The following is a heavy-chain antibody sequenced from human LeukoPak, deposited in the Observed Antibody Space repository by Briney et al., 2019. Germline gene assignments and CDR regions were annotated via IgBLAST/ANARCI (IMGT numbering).Heavy chain of an antibody. J-gene: IGHJ4*02. V-gene: IGHV1-2*06. Sequence: ASVKVSCKASGYTFTGYYMHWVRQAPGQGLEWMERINPNSGGTNYAQKFQGRVTMTRDTSISTAYMELSRLRSDDTAVYYCARWAEWLLGAPDYWGQGTLVTVSS. CDR3: ARWAEWLLGAPDY. D-gene: IGHD3-3*01. CDR1: GYTFTGYY. CDR2: INPNSGGT.